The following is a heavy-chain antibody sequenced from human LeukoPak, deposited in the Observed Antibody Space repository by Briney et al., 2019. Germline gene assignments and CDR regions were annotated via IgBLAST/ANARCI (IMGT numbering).Heavy chain of an antibody. D-gene: IGHD6-13*01. CDR1: GFTFSSYG. CDR2: ISYDGSNK. Sequence: GGSLRLSCAASGFTFSSYGMHWVRQAPGKGLEWVAVISYDGSNKYYADSVKGRFTISRDNAKNSLYLQMNSLRAEDTAVYYCARGPRYSSSWYFYWGQGTLVTVSS. CDR3: ARGPRYSSSWYFY. V-gene: IGHV3-30*03. J-gene: IGHJ4*02.